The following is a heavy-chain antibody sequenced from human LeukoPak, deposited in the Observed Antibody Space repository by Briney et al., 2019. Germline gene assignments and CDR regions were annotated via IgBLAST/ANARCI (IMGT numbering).Heavy chain of an antibody. V-gene: IGHV3-21*01. CDR2: ISSSSSYI. J-gene: IGHJ3*02. CDR1: AFTFSTYT. Sequence: GGSLRLSCEASAFTFSTYTMTWVRQAPGQGLEWVSSISSSSSYIYYADSVKGRFTISRDNAKNSLYLQMNSLRAEDTAVYYCARESASGAFDIWGQGTMVTVSS. CDR3: ARESASGAFDI.